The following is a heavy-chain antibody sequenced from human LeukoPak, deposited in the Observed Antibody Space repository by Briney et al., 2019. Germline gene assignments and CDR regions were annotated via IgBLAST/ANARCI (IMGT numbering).Heavy chain of an antibody. Sequence: ASVKVSCKTSGYTFTGYYMHWVRQAPGQGLEWMGWINLNSGGTNYAQTFQGRVTMTRDTSISTAYMDLSRLRSDDTAVYYCARAPYSSGLELGDYWGQGTLVTVSS. D-gene: IGHD6-19*01. CDR1: GYTFTGYY. J-gene: IGHJ4*02. CDR2: INLNSGGT. CDR3: ARAPYSSGLELGDY. V-gene: IGHV1-2*02.